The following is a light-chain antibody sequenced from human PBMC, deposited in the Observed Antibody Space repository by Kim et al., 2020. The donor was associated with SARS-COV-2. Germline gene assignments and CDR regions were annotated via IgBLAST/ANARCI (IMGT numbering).Light chain of an antibody. CDR3: QQYNSYLYT. CDR1: QSISSW. CDR2: DAS. Sequence: SASVGYRVTITCRASQSISSWLAWYQQKPGKAPNLLIFDASSLESGVPSRFSGSGSGTEFTLTISSLQPDDLATYYCQQYNSYLYTFGQGTTLE. V-gene: IGKV1-5*01. J-gene: IGKJ2*01.